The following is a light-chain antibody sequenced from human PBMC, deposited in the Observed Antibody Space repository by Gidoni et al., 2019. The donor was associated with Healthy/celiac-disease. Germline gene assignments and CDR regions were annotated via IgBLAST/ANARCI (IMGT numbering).Light chain of an antibody. V-gene: IGKV2-28*01. Sequence: DSVMTQSPLSLPVTPGEPASISCRSSQSLLHSNGYNYLDWYLQKPGQSPQLLIYLGSNRASGVPDRFSGSGSGTDFTLKISRVEAEDVGVYYCMQALQTPPTFGQXTRLEIK. CDR2: LGS. CDR1: QSLLHSNGYNY. J-gene: IGKJ5*01. CDR3: MQALQTPPT.